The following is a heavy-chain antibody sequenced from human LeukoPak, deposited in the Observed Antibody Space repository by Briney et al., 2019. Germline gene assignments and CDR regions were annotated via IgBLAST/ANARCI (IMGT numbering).Heavy chain of an antibody. J-gene: IGHJ3*02. CDR3: ARVQYSGSYSDAFDI. V-gene: IGHV3-66*01. D-gene: IGHD1-26*01. Sequence: PGGSLRLSCAASGFTVSSNYMSWVRQAPGKGLEWVSVIYSGGSTYYADSVKGRFTISRDNSKNTLYLQMNNLRAEDTAVYYCARVQYSGSYSDAFDIWGQGTMVTVSS. CDR2: IYSGGST. CDR1: GFTVSSNY.